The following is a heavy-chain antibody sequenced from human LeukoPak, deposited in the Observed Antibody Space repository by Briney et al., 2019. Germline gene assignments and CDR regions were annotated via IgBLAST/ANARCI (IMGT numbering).Heavy chain of an antibody. CDR1: GGSISSSSYY. V-gene: IGHV4-39*01. J-gene: IGHJ4*02. CDR3: AILAGDIDY. D-gene: IGHD3-16*01. CDR2: IYYSGST. Sequence: SETLSLTCTVSGGSISSSSYYWGWIRQPPGKGLEWIGSIYYSGSTYYNPSLKSRVTISVDTSKNQFSLKLSSVTAADTAVYYCAILAGDIDYWGQGTLVTVSS.